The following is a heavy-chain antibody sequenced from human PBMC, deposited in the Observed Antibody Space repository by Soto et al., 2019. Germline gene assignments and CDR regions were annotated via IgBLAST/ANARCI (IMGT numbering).Heavy chain of an antibody. J-gene: IGHJ4*02. CDR3: ARVRIGTTSYYFDY. V-gene: IGHV1-69*12. CDR2: IIPIFGTA. CDR1: GGTFSSYA. Sequence: QVQLVQSGAEVKKPGSSVKVSCKASGGTFSSYAISWVRQAPGQWLEWMGGIIPIFGTANYAQKLQGRFTITADESTSTAYMELSSLRSEDTAVYYCARVRIGTTSYYFDYWGQGTLVTVSS. D-gene: IGHD1-7*01.